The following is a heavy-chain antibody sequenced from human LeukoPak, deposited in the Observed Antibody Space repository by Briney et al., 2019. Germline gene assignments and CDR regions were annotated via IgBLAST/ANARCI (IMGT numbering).Heavy chain of an antibody. J-gene: IGHJ4*02. CDR3: PRGGVYDYVWGSAFDY. D-gene: IGHD3-16*01. CDR2: IYSGGST. CDR1: GFTVSSND. V-gene: IGHV3-53*05. Sequence: PGGSLRLSCAASGFTVSSNDMSWVRQAPGKGLECISVIYSGGSTDYADSVKGRFTISRDNSKNTLYLQMNSLRAEDTAVYYCPRGGVYDYVWGSAFDYWGQGTLVTVSS.